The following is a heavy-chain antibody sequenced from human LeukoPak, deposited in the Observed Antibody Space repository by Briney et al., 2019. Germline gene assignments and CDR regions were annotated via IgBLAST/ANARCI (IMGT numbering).Heavy chain of an antibody. CDR3: AKGGKEYYYDSSGYLGY. CDR2: ISGSSGST. J-gene: IGHJ4*02. D-gene: IGHD3-22*01. Sequence: GGSLRLSCAASGFTFSSYAMSWVRQAPGKGLEWVSAISGSSGSTYYADSVKGRFTISGDNSKNTLYLQMNSLRAEDTAVYYCAKGGKEYYYDSSGYLGYRGQGTLVTVSS. CDR1: GFTFSSYA. V-gene: IGHV3-23*01.